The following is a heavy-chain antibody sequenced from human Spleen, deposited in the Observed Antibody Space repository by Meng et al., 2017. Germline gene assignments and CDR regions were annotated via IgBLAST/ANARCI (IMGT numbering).Heavy chain of an antibody. D-gene: IGHD5-24*01. CDR2: ISYSGST. J-gene: IGHJ2*01. Sequence: SETLSLTCTVSGGSVSSGNDYWSWIRRPPGKGLEWIGYISYSGSTKYNPSLKSRVAISVDTSKNQFSLNLNSVTTADTAVYYCARDQMGIGYWYFALWGRGNLV. V-gene: IGHV4-61*01. CDR1: GGSVSSGNDY. CDR3: ARDQMGIGYWYFAL.